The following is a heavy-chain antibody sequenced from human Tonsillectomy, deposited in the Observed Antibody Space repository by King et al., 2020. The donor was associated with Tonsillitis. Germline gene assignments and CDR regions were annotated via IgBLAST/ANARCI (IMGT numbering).Heavy chain of an antibody. J-gene: IGHJ4*02. CDR3: ARLTSGWP. V-gene: IGHV3-66*01. Sequence: VQLVESGGGLVQPGGSLRLSCVASGFPVNNNYINWVRQAPGKGLEWVSVIYPNEKTYYADSVKGRFTISRDDSKNTVYLQMNSLQAEDTAVFYCARLTSGWPWGQGTLVSVSS. CDR2: IYPNEKT. D-gene: IGHD6-19*01. CDR1: GFPVNNNY.